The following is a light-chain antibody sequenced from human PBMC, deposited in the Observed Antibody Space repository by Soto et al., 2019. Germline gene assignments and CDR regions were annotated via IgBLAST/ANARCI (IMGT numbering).Light chain of an antibody. CDR2: GAS. V-gene: IGKV3-20*01. CDR3: QKYNTSPWK. J-gene: IGKJ1*01. CDR1: QTVSSAY. Sequence: DTVLTHSPGTLSFSPLESATLSFSSSQTVSSAYLAWFQQKPGQAPRLLIYGASSRATGIPDRFSGAGSGTAFTLTISRVAPEDYAVYYCQKYNTSPWKFGQGTKVDIK.